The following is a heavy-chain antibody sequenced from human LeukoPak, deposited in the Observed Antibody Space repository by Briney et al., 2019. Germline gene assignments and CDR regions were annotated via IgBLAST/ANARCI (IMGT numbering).Heavy chain of an antibody. D-gene: IGHD3-3*01. V-gene: IGHV3-74*01. Sequence: GGSLRLSCAASGFTFSTSWMHWVRQVPGKGLVWVSRINSDGRSTDYADSVKGRFTLSRDKTKNTLYLQMNSLRVEDTAVYYCAHTVWSGNYFDYWGQGTMVTVSS. CDR3: AHTVWSGNYFDY. CDR2: INSDGRST. CDR1: GFTFSTSW. J-gene: IGHJ4*02.